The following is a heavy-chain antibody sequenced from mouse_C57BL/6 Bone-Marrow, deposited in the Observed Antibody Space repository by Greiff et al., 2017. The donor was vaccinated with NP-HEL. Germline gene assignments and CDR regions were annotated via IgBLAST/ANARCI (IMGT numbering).Heavy chain of an antibody. D-gene: IGHD1-1*02. V-gene: IGHV1-4*01. J-gene: IGHJ1*03. CDR3: ARWWLWYFDV. Sequence: VQLQQSGAELARPGASVKMSCKASGYTFTSYTMHWVKQRPGQGLEWIGYINPSSGYTKYNQKFKDKATLTADKSSSTAYMQLSSLTSEYSAVYYCARWWLWYFDVWGTGTTVTVSS. CDR1: GYTFTSYT. CDR2: INPSSGYT.